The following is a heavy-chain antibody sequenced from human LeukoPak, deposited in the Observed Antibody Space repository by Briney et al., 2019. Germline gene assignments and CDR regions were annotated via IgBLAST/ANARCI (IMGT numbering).Heavy chain of an antibody. Sequence: SETLSLTCTVSGGSISSFYWNWIRQPPGKGLEWVGYDFYSGNTNYNPSLGSRVTISEDTSKNQLSLNLNSLTAADTAVYYCARGLPGRDAFDVWGQGTAATVSS. V-gene: IGHV4-59*13. CDR2: DFYSGNT. CDR1: GGSISSFY. CDR3: ARGLPGRDAFDV. J-gene: IGHJ3*01. D-gene: IGHD3-16*01.